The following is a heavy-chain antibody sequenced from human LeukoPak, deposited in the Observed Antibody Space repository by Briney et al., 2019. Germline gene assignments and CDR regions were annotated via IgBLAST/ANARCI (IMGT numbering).Heavy chain of an antibody. CDR1: GYTFTGYY. CDR3: ARDLPSLRYRGPRYYFDY. CDR2: INPNSGGT. D-gene: IGHD3-16*01. J-gene: IGHJ4*02. V-gene: IGHV1-2*02. Sequence: ASVKVSCKASGYTFTGYYMHWVRQAPGQGLEWMGWINPNSGGTNYAQKFQGRVTMTRDTSISTAYMELSRLRSDDTAVYSCARDLPSLRYRGPRYYFDYWGQGTLVTVSS.